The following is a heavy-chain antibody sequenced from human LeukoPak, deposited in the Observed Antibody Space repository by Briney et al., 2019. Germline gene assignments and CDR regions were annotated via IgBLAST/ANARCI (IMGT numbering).Heavy chain of an antibody. D-gene: IGHD6-19*01. Sequence: ASVKVSCKASGYTFTNYGINWVRQAPGQGLEWVGWINTYNGNTNYAQKLQGRVTMTTDTSTSTAYMELRSLRSDDTAVYYCARHRTGYSSDWVHAFDIWGQGTMVTVSS. J-gene: IGHJ3*02. CDR1: GYTFTNYG. CDR3: ARHRTGYSSDWVHAFDI. V-gene: IGHV1-18*01. CDR2: INTYNGNT.